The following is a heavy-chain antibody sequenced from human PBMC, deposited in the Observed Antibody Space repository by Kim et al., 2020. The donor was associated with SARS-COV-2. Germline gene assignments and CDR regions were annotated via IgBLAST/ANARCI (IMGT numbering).Heavy chain of an antibody. V-gene: IGHV3-7*01. CDR3: ARTLPGDAFDI. CDR1: GFTFSSYW. Sequence: GGSLRLSCVGSGFTFSSYWMTWVRQAPGRGLEWVANIQEDGSQKFYLDSAKGRFTISRDNARNSLFLQMTSLSAEDTAIYYCARTLPGDAFDIWGQGTVVTVSS. CDR2: IQEDGSQK. J-gene: IGHJ3*02.